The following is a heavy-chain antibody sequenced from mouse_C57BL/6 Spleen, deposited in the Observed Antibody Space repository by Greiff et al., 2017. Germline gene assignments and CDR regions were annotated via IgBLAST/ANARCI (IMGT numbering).Heavy chain of an antibody. Sequence: QVQLQQPGTELVKPGASVKLSCKASGYTFTSYWMHWVKQRPGQGLEWIGNINPSNGGTNYNEQFKSKATLTVDKSSSTAYLPLSSLTSEVAAVFYCARDYYYAMDYWGQGTSVTVSS. CDR1: GYTFTSYW. J-gene: IGHJ4*01. CDR3: ARDYYYAMDY. V-gene: IGHV1-53*01. CDR2: INPSNGGT.